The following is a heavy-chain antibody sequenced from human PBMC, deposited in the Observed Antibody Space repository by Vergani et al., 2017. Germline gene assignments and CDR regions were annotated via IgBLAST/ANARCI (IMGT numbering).Heavy chain of an antibody. Sequence: EVQLVESGGGLVQPGGSLRLSCAASGFTVSSNYMSWVRQAPGKGLEWVSVIYSGGSTYYADSVKGRFTISRDNSKNTLYLQMNSLRAEDTAVYYCARDHGVWDYYYYMDVWGKGTTVTVSS. J-gene: IGHJ6*03. CDR2: IYSGGST. V-gene: IGHV3-66*01. D-gene: IGHD6-13*01. CDR1: GFTVSSNY. CDR3: ARDHGVWDYYYYMDV.